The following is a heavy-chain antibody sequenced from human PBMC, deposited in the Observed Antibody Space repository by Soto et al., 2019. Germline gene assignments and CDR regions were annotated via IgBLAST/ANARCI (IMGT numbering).Heavy chain of an antibody. CDR2: IFYGGIT. V-gene: IGHV4-39*01. CDR1: GGSISSSTYS. CDR3: ARQDSRGYDSDMRFDY. J-gene: IGHJ4*02. Sequence: QLQLQESGPGLVKPSETLSLTCTVSGGSISSSTYSWGWIRQPPGKGLEWIGNIFYGGITHDNPSLKSRVTMSVDTSKNQLSLRLSSVTAADTAVYYCARQDSRGYDSDMRFDYWGQGTLVTVSS. D-gene: IGHD6-25*01.